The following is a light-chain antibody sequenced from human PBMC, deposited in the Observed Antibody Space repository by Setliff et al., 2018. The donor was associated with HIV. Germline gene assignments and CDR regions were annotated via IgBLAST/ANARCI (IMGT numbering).Light chain of an antibody. Sequence: QSALTQPASVSGSLGQSITISCSGTSSDIGRFQLVSWYQQHPGKAPKLLIYEVGKRPSGVSSRFSGSKSGNTASLSISELRAEDETDYYCTSYTGGNTRIFGTGTKV. CDR2: EVG. CDR3: TSYTGGNTRI. CDR1: SSDIGRFQL. V-gene: IGLV2-14*02. J-gene: IGLJ1*01.